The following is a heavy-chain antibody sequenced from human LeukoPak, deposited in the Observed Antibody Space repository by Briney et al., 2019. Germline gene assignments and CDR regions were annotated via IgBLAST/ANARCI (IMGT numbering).Heavy chain of an antibody. V-gene: IGHV3-23*01. J-gene: IGHJ4*02. CDR3: AKGSCSGGSCYPDY. CDR2: ISGSGGST. D-gene: IGHD2-15*01. CDR1: GFTFSSYA. Sequence: PGGSLRLSCAASGFTFSSYAMSWVRQAPGKGLEWVSAISGSGGSTYYADSVKGRFTISRDNSKNTLYLQMNSLRAGDTAVYYCAKGSCSGGSCYPDYWGQGTLVTVSS.